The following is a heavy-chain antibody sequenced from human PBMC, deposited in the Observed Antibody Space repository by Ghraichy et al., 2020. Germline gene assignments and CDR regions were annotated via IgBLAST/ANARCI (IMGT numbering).Heavy chain of an antibody. CDR3: ARATLTDGMDV. CDR1: GGSFSGHY. V-gene: IGHV4-34*01. Sequence: ETLSLTCAVYGGSFSGHYWTWIRQPPGKGLEWIGEINHSGSTHYNPSLKSRVALSVDMSKNQVSLRLSSVTAADTAVYYCARATLTDGMDVWGQGTTVTVSS. CDR2: INHSGST. J-gene: IGHJ6*02. D-gene: IGHD3-16*01.